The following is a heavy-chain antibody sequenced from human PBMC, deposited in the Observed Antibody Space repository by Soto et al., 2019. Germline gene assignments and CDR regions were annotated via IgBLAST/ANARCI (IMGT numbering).Heavy chain of an antibody. Sequence: PSATLSLTCTVSGGSIRSSSYYWGWIRQPPGKGLEWIGSIYYSGSTYYNPSLKSRVTISVDTSKNQFSLKLSSVTAADTAVYYCARHLLELRRRYYFDYWGQGTLVTVSS. D-gene: IGHD1-7*01. V-gene: IGHV4-39*01. J-gene: IGHJ4*02. CDR2: IYYSGST. CDR1: GGSIRSSSYY. CDR3: ARHLLELRRRYYFDY.